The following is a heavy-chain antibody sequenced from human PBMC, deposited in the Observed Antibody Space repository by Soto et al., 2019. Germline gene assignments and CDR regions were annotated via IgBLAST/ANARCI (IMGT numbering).Heavy chain of an antibody. CDR1: GYTFTSYG. J-gene: IGHJ6*02. CDR2: ISAYNGNT. CDR3: ARDKGYCSSTSCYSHGMDV. D-gene: IGHD2-2*02. V-gene: IGHV1-18*04. Sequence: ASVKVSCKASGYTFTSYGISWVRQAPGQGLEWMGWISAYNGNTNYAQKLQGRVTMTTDTSTSTAYMELRSLGSDDTAVYYCARDKGYCSSTSCYSHGMDVWGQGTTVTVAS.